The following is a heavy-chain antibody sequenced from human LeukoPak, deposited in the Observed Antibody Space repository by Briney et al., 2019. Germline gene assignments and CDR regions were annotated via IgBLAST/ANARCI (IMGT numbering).Heavy chain of an antibody. CDR3: ASQDDYGDYVEVY. D-gene: IGHD4-17*01. CDR2: INHSGST. Sequence: GSLRLSCAASGFTFSNYGMNWVRQPPGKGLEWIGEINHSGSTNYNPSLKSRVTISVDTSKNQFSLKLSSVTAADTAVYYCASQDDYGDYVEVYWGQGTLVTVSS. V-gene: IGHV4-34*01. J-gene: IGHJ4*02. CDR1: GFTFSNYG.